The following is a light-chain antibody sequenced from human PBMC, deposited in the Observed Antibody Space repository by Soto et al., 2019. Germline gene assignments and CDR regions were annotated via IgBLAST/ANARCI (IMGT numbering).Light chain of an antibody. CDR2: GAS. Sequence: EIVMTQSPATLSVSPGERATLSCRASQSVSSNLAWYQQKPGQAPRLLIYGASTRATGIPARFSGSGSGTEFTLTISSLQSEDFAVYYCQQHGGSPGTFGQGTKVDIK. CDR1: QSVSSN. CDR3: QQHGGSPGT. J-gene: IGKJ1*01. V-gene: IGKV3-15*01.